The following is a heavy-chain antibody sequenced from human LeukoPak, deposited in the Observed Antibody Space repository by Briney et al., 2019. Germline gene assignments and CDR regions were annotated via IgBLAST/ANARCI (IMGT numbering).Heavy chain of an antibody. CDR1: GYTFTSYD. J-gene: IGHJ5*02. CDR2: MNPNSGNT. Sequence: GASVKASCKASGYTFTSYDINWVRQATGQGLEWMGWMNPNSGNTGYAQKFQGRVTMTRNTSISTAYMELSSLRSEDTAVYYCARGRELLWFGELREAGWFDPWGQGTLVTVSS. D-gene: IGHD3-10*01. CDR3: ARGRELLWFGELREAGWFDP. V-gene: IGHV1-8*01.